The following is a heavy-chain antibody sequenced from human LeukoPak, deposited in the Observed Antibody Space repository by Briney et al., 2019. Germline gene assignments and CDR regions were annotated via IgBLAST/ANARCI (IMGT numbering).Heavy chain of an antibody. Sequence: GASVKVSCKASGYTFTGYYMHWVRQAPGQGLEWMGWINPNSGGTNYAQKFQGRVTMTRDTSISTAYMELSRLRSDDTAVYYCASLLGIPANYYYYGMDVWGQGTTVTVSS. D-gene: IGHD7-27*01. J-gene: IGHJ6*02. CDR1: GYTFTGYY. V-gene: IGHV1-2*02. CDR3: ASLLGIPANYYYYGMDV. CDR2: INPNSGGT.